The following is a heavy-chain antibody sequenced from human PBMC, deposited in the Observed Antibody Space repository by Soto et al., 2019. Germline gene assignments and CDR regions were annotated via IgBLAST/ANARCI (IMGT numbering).Heavy chain of an antibody. V-gene: IGHV3-23*01. CDR3: AKSPVVVAAPYYFDY. CDR2: ISGSGGST. CDR1: GFTFSSYA. D-gene: IGHD2-15*01. J-gene: IGHJ4*02. Sequence: GSLRLSCAASGFTFSSYAMSWVRQAPGKGLEWVSAISGSGGSTYYADSVKGRFTISRDNSKNTLYLQMNSLRAEDTAVHYCAKSPVVVAAPYYFDYWGQGTLVTVSS.